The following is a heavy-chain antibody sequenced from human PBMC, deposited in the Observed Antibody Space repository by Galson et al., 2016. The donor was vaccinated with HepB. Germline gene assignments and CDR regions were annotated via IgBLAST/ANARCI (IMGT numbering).Heavy chain of an antibody. V-gene: IGHV3-23*01. J-gene: IGHJ6*03. CDR3: AKGARGFYQERYMDV. CDR1: GFTFSNCD. Sequence: SLRLSCAASGFTFSNCDMDWVRQAPGKGLEWISYITTSSGGINYADSVKGRFIISRDNSQNTLFLQMNSLRAEDTAAYYCAKGARGFYQERYMDVWGKGTTVTVSS. D-gene: IGHD1-1*01. CDR2: ITTSSGGI.